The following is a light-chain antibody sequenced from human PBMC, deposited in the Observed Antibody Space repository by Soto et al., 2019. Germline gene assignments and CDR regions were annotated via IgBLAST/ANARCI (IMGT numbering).Light chain of an antibody. Sequence: SYELTQPPSVSVSPGQTARITCSGDALPKQYAYWYQQKPGQAPVLVIYKDSERPSGIPERFSGSSSGTTVTLTISGVQAEDEADYYCQSADSSGTYREVFGGGTKLTAL. CDR3: QSADSSGTYREV. CDR1: ALPKQY. V-gene: IGLV3-25*02. CDR2: KDS. J-gene: IGLJ2*01.